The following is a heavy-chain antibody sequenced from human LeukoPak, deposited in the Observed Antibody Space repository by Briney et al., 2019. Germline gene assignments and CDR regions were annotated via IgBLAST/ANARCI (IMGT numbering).Heavy chain of an antibody. V-gene: IGHV1-69-2*01. CDR2: VDPEDGET. CDR3: ATDFHSGSYGNWYFDL. J-gene: IGHJ2*01. D-gene: IGHD1-26*01. Sequence: ASVKVSCKVSGYTFTDYYMHWVPQARGKGLEWMGLVDPEDGETIYAEKFQGRVTITADTSTDTAYMELSSLRSEDTAVYYCATDFHSGSYGNWYFDLWGRGTLVTVSS. CDR1: GYTFTDYY.